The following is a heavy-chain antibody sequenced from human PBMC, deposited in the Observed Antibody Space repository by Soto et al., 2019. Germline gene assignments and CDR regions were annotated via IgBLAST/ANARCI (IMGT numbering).Heavy chain of an antibody. J-gene: IGHJ4*02. CDR3: ASYGSGSYYNGYYFDY. V-gene: IGHV4-34*01. D-gene: IGHD3-10*01. Sequence: QVQLQQWGAGLLKPSETLSLTCAVYGGSFSAYYWCWIRQSPGKGLEWIGEIHHSGSTNYKPSLKRRVTIAVDTSKNQFSLELRSVTAADTAVYYCASYGSGSYYNGYYFDYWGQGTLVTVSS. CDR2: IHHSGST. CDR1: GGSFSAYY.